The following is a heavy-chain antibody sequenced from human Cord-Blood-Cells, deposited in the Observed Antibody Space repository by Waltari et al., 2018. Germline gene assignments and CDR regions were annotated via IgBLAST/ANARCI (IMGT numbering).Heavy chain of an antibody. V-gene: IGHV4-38-2*01. CDR1: GYSISSGYY. Sequence: QVQLQESGPGLVKPSETLSLTCAVSGYSISSGYYWGWIRQPPGKGLEWIGSIYHSGTTYYNPSLKSRVTISVDTSKNQFSLKLSSVTAADTAVYYCARGDYYGSGSYYIYFDYWGQGTLVTVSS. CDR3: ARGDYYGSGSYYIYFDY. D-gene: IGHD3-10*01. CDR2: IYHSGTT. J-gene: IGHJ4*02.